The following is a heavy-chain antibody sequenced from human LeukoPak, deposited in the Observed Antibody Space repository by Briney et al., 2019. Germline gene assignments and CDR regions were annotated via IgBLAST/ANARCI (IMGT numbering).Heavy chain of an antibody. J-gene: IGHJ4*02. CDR3: ARVAEAAAFDS. Sequence: GGSLRLSCAASGFTFSTYSMNCVRHAPGKGLGWVSSISSNSRYIYYADSMRGRFTISRDNAKNSLYLQINSLKPEDTAVYYCARVAEAAAFDSWGQGTLVTVSS. D-gene: IGHD6-13*01. CDR2: ISSNSRYI. V-gene: IGHV3-21*06. CDR1: GFTFSTYS.